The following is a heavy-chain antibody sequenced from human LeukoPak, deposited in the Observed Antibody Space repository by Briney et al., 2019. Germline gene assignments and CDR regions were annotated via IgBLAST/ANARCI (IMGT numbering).Heavy chain of an antibody. CDR3: ARDESYYFDY. V-gene: IGHV3-33*01. J-gene: IGHJ4*02. CDR1: GFTFSSYG. CDR2: IWYDGSNK. Sequence: GRSLRLSCAASGFTFSSYGMHGVRQAPGKGLEWVAVIWYDGSNKYYADSVKGRFTISRDNSKNTLYLQMNSLRAEDTAVYYCARDESYYFDYWGQGTLVTVSS.